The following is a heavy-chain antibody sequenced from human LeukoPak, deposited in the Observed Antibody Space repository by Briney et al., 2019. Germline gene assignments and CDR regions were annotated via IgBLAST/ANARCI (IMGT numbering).Heavy chain of an antibody. Sequence: PSETLSLTCTVSGGSISSYYWSWIRQPPGKGLEWIGYIYTSGSTNYNPSLKSRVTISVDTSKNQFSLKLSSVTAADTAVYYCAGQYYDILTGYYTSNWFDPWGQGTLVTVS. D-gene: IGHD3-9*01. CDR3: AGQYYDILTGYYTSNWFDP. J-gene: IGHJ5*02. V-gene: IGHV4-4*09. CDR2: IYTSGST. CDR1: GGSISSYY.